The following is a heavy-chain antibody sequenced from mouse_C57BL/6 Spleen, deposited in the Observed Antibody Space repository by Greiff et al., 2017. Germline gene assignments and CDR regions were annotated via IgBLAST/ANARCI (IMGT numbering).Heavy chain of an antibody. J-gene: IGHJ2*01. CDR1: GYTFTSYW. Sequence: QVQLQQPGAELVRPGSSVKLSCKASGYTFTSYWMHWVKQRPIQGLEWIGNIDPSDSETHYNQKFKDKATLTVDKSSSTAYMQLSSLTSEDSAVYYCATFYYSNNGGYFDYWGQGTTLTVSS. CDR2: IDPSDSET. CDR3: ATFYYSNNGGYFDY. V-gene: IGHV1-52*01. D-gene: IGHD2-5*01.